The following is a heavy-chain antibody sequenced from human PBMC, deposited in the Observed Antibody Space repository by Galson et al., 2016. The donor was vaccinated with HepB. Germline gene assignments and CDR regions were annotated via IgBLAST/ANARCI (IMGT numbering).Heavy chain of an antibody. CDR1: GYTFTSYS. Sequence: SVKVSCKASGYTFTSYSLHWVRQAPGQGLEWMGIINTSGGGTDYAQKFQGRVTITRDTSANTAYMELSSLRSEDTAVYYCAREGNYYTLDYWGQGTLVTVSS. CDR3: AREGNYYTLDY. D-gene: IGHD1-26*01. J-gene: IGHJ4*02. V-gene: IGHV1-46*01. CDR2: INTSGGGT.